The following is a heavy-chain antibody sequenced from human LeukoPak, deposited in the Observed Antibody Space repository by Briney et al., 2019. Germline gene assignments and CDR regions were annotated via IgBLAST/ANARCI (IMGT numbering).Heavy chain of an antibody. CDR1: GFTFSSYS. J-gene: IGHJ3*02. CDR2: IGSDGGLI. D-gene: IGHD3-16*01. V-gene: IGHV3-48*04. Sequence: GGSLRLSCAASGFTFSSYSMNWVRQAPGKGLEWVSYIGSDGGLIYYADSVKGRFTISRDNAKNSLYLQIHSLRVEDTAVYYCARENTRLFEGAFDIWGQGTMVSVSS. CDR3: ARENTRLFEGAFDI.